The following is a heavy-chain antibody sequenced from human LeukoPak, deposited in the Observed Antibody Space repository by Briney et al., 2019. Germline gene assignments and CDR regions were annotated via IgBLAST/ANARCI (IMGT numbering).Heavy chain of an antibody. V-gene: IGHV4-30-4*08. D-gene: IGHD2-15*01. Sequence: SQTLSLTCTVSGGSISSGDYYWSWIRQPPGKGLEWIGYIYYSGSTYYNPSLKSRVTISVDTSKNQFSLKLSSVTAADTAVYYRALTEVVAATPYYWGQGTLVTVSS. CDR1: GGSISSGDYY. CDR2: IYYSGST. CDR3: ALTEVVAATPYY. J-gene: IGHJ4*02.